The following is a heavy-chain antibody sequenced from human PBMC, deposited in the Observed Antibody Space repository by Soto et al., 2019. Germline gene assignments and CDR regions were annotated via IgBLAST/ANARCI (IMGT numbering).Heavy chain of an antibody. CDR3: AISYGSCFDY. V-gene: IGHV4-59*08. J-gene: IGHJ4*02. D-gene: IGHD5-18*01. CDR1: GGSISSYY. CDR2: IYYSGST. Sequence: NPSETLSLTCTVSGGSISSYYWSWIRQSPGKGLEWIGYIYYSGSTNYNPSLKSRVTISVDTSKNQFSLKLSSVTAADTAVYYCAISYGSCFDYWGQGTLVTVSS.